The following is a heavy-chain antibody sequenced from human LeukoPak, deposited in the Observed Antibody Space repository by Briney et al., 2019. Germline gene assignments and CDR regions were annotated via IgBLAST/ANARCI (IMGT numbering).Heavy chain of an antibody. CDR1: GFTFSDYY. J-gene: IGHJ4*02. D-gene: IGHD6-19*01. CDR2: LYGGGAT. Sequence: TGGSLRLSCAASGFTFSDYYMSWVRQAPGKGLEWVSVLYGGGATFYADSMKGRFTISRDKSKNTLYLQMNSLRAEDTAVYYCAKGGWGSGWYFFDYWGLGTLVTVSS. CDR3: AKGGWGSGWYFFDY. V-gene: IGHV3-66*01.